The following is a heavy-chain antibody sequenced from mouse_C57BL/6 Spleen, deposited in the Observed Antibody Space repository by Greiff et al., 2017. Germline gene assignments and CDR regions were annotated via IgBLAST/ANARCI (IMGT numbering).Heavy chain of an antibody. CDR1: GFTFTDYY. J-gene: IGHJ2*01. V-gene: IGHV7-3*01. CDR3: ARSGHYYSNFFYY. Sequence: EVKLMESGGGLVQPGGSLSLSCAASGFTFTDYYMSWVRQPPGKALEWLGFIRNKANGYTTEYSASVKGRFTISRDNSQSILYLQMNALRAEDSATYYCARSGHYYSNFFYYWGQGTTLTVSS. CDR2: IRNKANGYTT. D-gene: IGHD2-5*01.